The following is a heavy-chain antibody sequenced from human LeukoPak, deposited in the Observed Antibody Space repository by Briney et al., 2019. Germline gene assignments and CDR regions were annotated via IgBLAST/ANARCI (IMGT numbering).Heavy chain of an antibody. CDR1: GFTFSSYS. CDR2: ISSGSSTI. CDR3: ARDLLAPTYYYYGMDV. J-gene: IGHJ6*02. Sequence: GGSLRLSCAASGFTFSSYSMNWVRQAPGKGLEWVSYISSGSSTIYYADSVKGRFTISRDNAKNSLYLQMNSLRDEDTAVYYCARDLLAPTYYYYGMDVWGQGTTVTVSS. D-gene: IGHD3-10*01. V-gene: IGHV3-48*02.